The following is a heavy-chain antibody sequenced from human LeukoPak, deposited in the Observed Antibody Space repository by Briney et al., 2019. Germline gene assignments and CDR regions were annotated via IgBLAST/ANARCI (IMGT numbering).Heavy chain of an antibody. Sequence: SETLSLTCTVSGGSISSYYWSWIRQPPGKGLEWIGYIYYSGTTNYNPSLKSRVTISVDTSKNQFSLKLSSVTAADTAVCYCARGVYIAAAQYGYWGQGTLVTFSS. D-gene: IGHD6-13*01. CDR3: ARGVYIAAAQYGY. J-gene: IGHJ4*02. CDR1: GGSISSYY. CDR2: IYYSGTT. V-gene: IGHV4-59*01.